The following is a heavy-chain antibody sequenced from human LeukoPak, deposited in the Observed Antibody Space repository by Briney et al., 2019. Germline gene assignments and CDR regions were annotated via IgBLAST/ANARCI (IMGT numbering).Heavy chain of an antibody. CDR1: GGSFSGYY. CDR3: ARGRWKRYYDSSGYIDY. CDR2: INHSGST. Sequence: SETMSLTCAVYGGSFSGYYWSWIRQPPGKGLEWIGEINHSGSTNYNPSLKSRVTISVDTSKNQFSLKLSSVTAADTAVYYCARGRWKRYYDSSGYIDYWGQGTLVTVSS. V-gene: IGHV4-34*01. D-gene: IGHD3-22*01. J-gene: IGHJ4*02.